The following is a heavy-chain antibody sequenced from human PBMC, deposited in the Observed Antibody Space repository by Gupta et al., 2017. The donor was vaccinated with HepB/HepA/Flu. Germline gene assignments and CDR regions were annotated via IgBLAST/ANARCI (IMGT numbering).Heavy chain of an antibody. CDR1: GFTFRNHA. D-gene: IGHD2-15*01. J-gene: IGHJ4*02. CDR2: IRGGGDGA. Sequence: EIQLLESGGGLVQPGGSLSLSCPASGFTFRNHAMTWVRQAPGKGLEWVSTIRGGGDGADYADSARGRFTFSRDNSRNTLYLQMNSLRPEDTAIYYCAKDPSVGPPHYFEFWGQGVLVTVSS. V-gene: IGHV3-23*01. CDR3: AKDPSVGPPHYFEF.